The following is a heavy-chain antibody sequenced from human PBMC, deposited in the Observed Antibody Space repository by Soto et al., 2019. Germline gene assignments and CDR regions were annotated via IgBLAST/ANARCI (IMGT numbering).Heavy chain of an antibody. CDR2: ISSSSSYI. J-gene: IGHJ5*02. CDR1: GFTFSSYS. D-gene: IGHD3-22*01. CDR3: ARETYYYDSSGYWPPPNWFDP. Sequence: GGSLRLSCAASGFTFSSYSMNWVRQAPGKGLEWVSSISSSSSYIYYADSVKGRFTISRGNAKNSLYLQMNSLRAEDTAVYYCARETYYYDSSGYWPPPNWFDPWGQGTLVTVSS. V-gene: IGHV3-21*01.